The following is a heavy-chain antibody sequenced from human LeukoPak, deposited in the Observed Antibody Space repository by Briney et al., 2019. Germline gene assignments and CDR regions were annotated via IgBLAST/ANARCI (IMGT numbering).Heavy chain of an antibody. J-gene: IGHJ6*03. D-gene: IGHD3-10*01. Sequence: GGTLRLSCAASGFTFRSYGMHWVRQAPGKGLEWVAFIRYDGSNKYYADSVKGRFTISRDNSKNTLYLQMNGLRAEDTAVYYCARFFMPLGSGSYRGYYYYMYVWGKGTTVTVSS. V-gene: IGHV3-30*02. CDR3: ARFFMPLGSGSYRGYYYYMYV. CDR2: IRYDGSNK. CDR1: GFTFRSYG.